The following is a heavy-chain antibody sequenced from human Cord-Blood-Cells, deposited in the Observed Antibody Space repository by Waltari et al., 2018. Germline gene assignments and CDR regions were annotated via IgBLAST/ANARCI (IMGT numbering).Heavy chain of an antibody. D-gene: IGHD6-6*01. Sequence: QVQLVQSGAAVKKLGSSVKVSCKASGGTLSSYAISWLRQEPGQGPEWMGGISPIFGTANYAQKFQGRVTITADESTSTAYMELSSLRSEDTAVYYCARAIAARPVDVPAFDIWGQGTMVTVSS. CDR1: GGTLSSYA. J-gene: IGHJ3*02. V-gene: IGHV1-69*01. CDR2: ISPIFGTA. CDR3: ARAIAARPVDVPAFDI.